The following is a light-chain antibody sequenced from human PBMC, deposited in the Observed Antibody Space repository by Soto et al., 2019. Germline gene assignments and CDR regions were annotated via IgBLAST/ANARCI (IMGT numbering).Light chain of an antibody. CDR2: EVN. CDR1: SSDVGAYNY. Sequence: QSALTQPASVSGSPGQSITISCTGASSDVGAYNYVSWYQQHPVKAPKLMIFEVNNRPSGVSNRFSGSKSGNTASLAISGLQAEDEADYYCSSYTISSTLVFGGGTKLTVL. CDR3: SSYTISSTLV. V-gene: IGLV2-14*01. J-gene: IGLJ2*01.